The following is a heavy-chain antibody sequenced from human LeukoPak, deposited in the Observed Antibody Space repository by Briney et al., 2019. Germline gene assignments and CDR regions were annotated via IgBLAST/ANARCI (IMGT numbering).Heavy chain of an antibody. V-gene: IGHV4-59*01. CDR3: ARGRYYDSGGYYLNDAFDI. J-gene: IGHJ3*02. CDR2: SYFSVST. D-gene: IGHD3-22*01. Sequence: KPSETLSLTCTVSGGSISTYYWSWIRQPPGKGLEWIGYSYFSVSTNTNPSLTSRGTISVDTYKNQFSLKLSSVAPADTAVYYCARGRYYDSGGYYLNDAFDIWGQGTMVTVSS. CDR1: GGSISTYY.